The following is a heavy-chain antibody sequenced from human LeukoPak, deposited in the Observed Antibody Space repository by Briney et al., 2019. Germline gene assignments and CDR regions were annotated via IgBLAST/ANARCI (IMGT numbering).Heavy chain of an antibody. Sequence: SETLSLTCAVYGGSFSGYYWSWIRQPPGKGLEWIGEINHSGSTNYNPSLKSRVTISVDTSKNQFSLKLSSVTAADTAVYYCARAVLLWFGELPFDYWGQGTLVTVSS. V-gene: IGHV4-34*01. CDR2: INHSGST. CDR3: ARAVLLWFGELPFDY. CDR1: GGSFSGYY. J-gene: IGHJ4*02. D-gene: IGHD3-10*01.